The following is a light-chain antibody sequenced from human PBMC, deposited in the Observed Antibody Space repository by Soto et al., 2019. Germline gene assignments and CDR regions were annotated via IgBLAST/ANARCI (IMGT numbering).Light chain of an antibody. J-gene: IGKJ5*01. CDR1: QGVSSY. Sequence: EIVMTQSPATLSLSPGERAPLSCRASQGVSSYLACYQQKPGPAPRLLIYDASNRAAGIPARFSGSGCGTVFTLTISSLEPEDFAVYYCQRRSNWITFGQGTRLEIK. CDR2: DAS. V-gene: IGKV3-11*01. CDR3: QRRSNWIT.